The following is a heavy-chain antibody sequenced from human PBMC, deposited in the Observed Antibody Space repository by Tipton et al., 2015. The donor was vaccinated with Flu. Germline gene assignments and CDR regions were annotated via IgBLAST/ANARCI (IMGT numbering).Heavy chain of an antibody. CDR2: IKQDGNEK. CDR1: GFTFSSYW. CDR3: ARDRTGMGGKKLETYYFDY. V-gene: IGHV3-7*01. J-gene: IGHJ4*02. D-gene: IGHD1-1*01. Sequence: SLRLSCAASGFTFSSYWMSWVRQAPGKGLEWVANIKQDGNEKYYVDSVKGRFTISRDNAKNSLHLQMNSLRAEDTAVYFCARDRTGMGGKKLETYYFDYWGQGTLVTVSS.